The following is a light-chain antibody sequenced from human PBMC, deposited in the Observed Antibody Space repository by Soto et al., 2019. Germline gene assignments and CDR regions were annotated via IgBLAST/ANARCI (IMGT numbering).Light chain of an antibody. V-gene: IGKV1-39*01. CDR2: AAS. Sequence: EIQMTHSPSSLSASLGDRVTITCRASQSISSYLNWYQQKPGKAPKLLIYAASSLQSGVPSRFSGSGSGTDFTLTISSLQPEDFATYYCQQSYSTHTWTFGQGTKVDI. CDR1: QSISSY. J-gene: IGKJ1*01. CDR3: QQSYSTHTWT.